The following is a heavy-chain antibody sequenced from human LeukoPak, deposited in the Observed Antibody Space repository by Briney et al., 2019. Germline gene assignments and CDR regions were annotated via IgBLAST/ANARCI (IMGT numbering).Heavy chain of an antibody. D-gene: IGHD6-13*01. CDR3: AREDSSSGTFDY. CDR2: IYYSGTT. CDR1: GGSISTYY. Sequence: SETLSLTCTVSGGSISTYYWNWIRQPPGKGLEWIGYIYYSGTTNYNPSLTSRVTISVDTSKNQFSLKLSSVTAADTAVYYCAREDSSSGTFDYWGQGTLVTVSS. V-gene: IGHV4-59*01. J-gene: IGHJ4*02.